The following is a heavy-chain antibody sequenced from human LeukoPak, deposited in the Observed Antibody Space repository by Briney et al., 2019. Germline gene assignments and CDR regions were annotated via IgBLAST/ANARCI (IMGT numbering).Heavy chain of an antibody. CDR1: GGSITNYY. V-gene: IGHV4-59*08. J-gene: IGHJ4*02. CDR2: IYYSGST. Sequence: SETLSLTCTVSGGSITNYYWSWIRQPPGKGLEWIGYIYYSGSTNYNPSLQSRVTISVDTSKNQFSLKLSSVTAADTAVYYCARHLKYYDILTGYFDYWGQGTLVTVSS. CDR3: ARHLKYYDILTGYFDY. D-gene: IGHD3-9*01.